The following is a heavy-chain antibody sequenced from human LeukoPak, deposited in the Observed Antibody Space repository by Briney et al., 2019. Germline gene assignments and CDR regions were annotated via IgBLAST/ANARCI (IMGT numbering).Heavy chain of an antibody. V-gene: IGHV4-4*02. CDR3: AREGGPYRPLDY. J-gene: IGHJ4*02. CDR1: GGSILSTNW. CDR2: VNLQGST. Sequence: PSGTLSLTCAVSGGSILSTNWWSWVRQPPGKGLEWIGEVNLQGSTNYNPSLMGRVAISVDMSENHISLQLTSVTAADTAVYYCAREGGPYRPLDYSGQGTLVTVSS.